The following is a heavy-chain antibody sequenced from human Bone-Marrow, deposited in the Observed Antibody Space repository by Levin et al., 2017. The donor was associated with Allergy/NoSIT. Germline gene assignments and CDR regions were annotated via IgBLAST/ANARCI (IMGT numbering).Heavy chain of an antibody. CDR3: AKDSGSGGYYFDY. Sequence: GGSLRLSCAASGFTFSSYGMHWVRQAPGKGLEWVAVISYDGSNKYYADSVKGRFTISRDNSKNTLYLQMNSLRAEDTAVYYCAKDSGSGGYYFDYWGQGTLVTVSS. CDR1: GFTFSSYG. V-gene: IGHV3-30*18. J-gene: IGHJ4*02. CDR2: ISYDGSNK. D-gene: IGHD3-10*01.